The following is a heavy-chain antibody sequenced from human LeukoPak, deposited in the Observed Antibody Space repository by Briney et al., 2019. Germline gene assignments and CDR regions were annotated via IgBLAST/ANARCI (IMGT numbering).Heavy chain of an antibody. Sequence: GGSLRLSCAASGFTFTSYAMNWVRQAPGKGLEWVSGISGSGGSTYYADSVKGRFSISRDNSKNTLYLQLNSLRVEDTAEYYCAKAHGGSYHSGIDWGQGTLVIVSS. CDR3: AKAHGGSYHSGID. D-gene: IGHD1-26*01. CDR2: ISGSGGST. CDR1: GFTFTSYA. J-gene: IGHJ4*02. V-gene: IGHV3-23*01.